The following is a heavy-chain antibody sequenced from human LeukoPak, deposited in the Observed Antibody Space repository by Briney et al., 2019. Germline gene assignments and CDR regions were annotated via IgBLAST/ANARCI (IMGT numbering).Heavy chain of an antibody. CDR2: ISGSGGST. CDR1: GFTFSSYG. J-gene: IGHJ4*02. Sequence: GGSLRLSCAASGFTFSSYGMSWVPEAPGKGLEWVSAISGSGGSTYYADSVKGRFTISRDNSKNTLYLQMNSLRAEDTGVYYCARDPNDGYNSLEYWGQGTLVTVSS. CDR3: ARDPNDGYNSLEY. V-gene: IGHV3-23*01. D-gene: IGHD5-24*01.